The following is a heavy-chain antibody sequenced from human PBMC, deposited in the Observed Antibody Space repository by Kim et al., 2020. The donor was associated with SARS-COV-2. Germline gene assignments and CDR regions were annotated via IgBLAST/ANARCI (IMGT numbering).Heavy chain of an antibody. J-gene: IGHJ4*02. D-gene: IGHD2-2*01. V-gene: IGHV5-51*01. Sequence: GESLKISCQASGYSFTSYWIGWVRQMPGKGLEWMGIIYPADSDTRYSPSFEGQETISADKSISTTYLHRSSLKASDTAIYYCARHDCSSTSCYFGYWGQGTLVTVSS. CDR1: GYSFTSYW. CDR3: ARHDCSSTSCYFGY. CDR2: IYPADSDT.